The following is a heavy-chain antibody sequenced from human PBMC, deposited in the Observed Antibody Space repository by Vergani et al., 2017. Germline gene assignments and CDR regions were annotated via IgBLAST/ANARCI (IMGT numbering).Heavy chain of an antibody. CDR2: IYTSGST. V-gene: IGHV4-61*02. Sequence: QVQLQESGPGLVKPSQTLSLTCTVSRGSISSGSYYWSWIRQPAGKGLAWIGRIYTSGSTNYNPSLKSRVTISVDTSKNQFSLKLSSVTAADTAVYYCARDYCSSTSCYHDAFDIGGQGTLVTVSS. CDR3: ARDYCSSTSCYHDAFDI. J-gene: IGHJ4*02. CDR1: RGSISSGSYY. D-gene: IGHD2-2*01.